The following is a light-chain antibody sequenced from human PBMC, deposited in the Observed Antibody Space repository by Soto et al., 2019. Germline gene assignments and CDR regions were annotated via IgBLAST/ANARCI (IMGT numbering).Light chain of an antibody. CDR1: QSVSSY. V-gene: IGKV3-11*01. J-gene: IGKJ1*01. Sequence: IVLTQSPSKLSWSAGDRATLSCRASQSVSSYLAWYQQKPGQAPRLLIYDASNRATGIPARFSGSESGSDFTLTSSRTEPEDFAVYYCQQRNNRTFGQGTKVDIK. CDR3: QQRNNRT. CDR2: DAS.